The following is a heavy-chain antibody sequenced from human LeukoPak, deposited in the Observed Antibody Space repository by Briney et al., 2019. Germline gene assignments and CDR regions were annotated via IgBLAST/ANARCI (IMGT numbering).Heavy chain of an antibody. CDR1: GGSISSYY. CDR3: ARESEMGYDILTGDEYYFDY. V-gene: IGHV4-59*01. D-gene: IGHD3-9*01. J-gene: IGHJ4*02. CDR2: IYYSGST. Sequence: SETLSLTCTVSGGSISSYYWSWIRQPPGKGLEWIGYIYYSGSTNYNPSLKSRVTISVDTSKNQFSLKLSSVTAAGTAVYYCARESEMGYDILTGDEYYFDYWGQGTLVTVSS.